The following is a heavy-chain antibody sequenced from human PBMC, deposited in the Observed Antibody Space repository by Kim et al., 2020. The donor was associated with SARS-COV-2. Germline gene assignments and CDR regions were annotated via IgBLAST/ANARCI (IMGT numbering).Heavy chain of an antibody. D-gene: IGHD7-27*01. CDR2: INHSGST. Sequence: SETLSLTCAVYGGSFSGYYWSWIRQPPGKGLEWIGEINHSGSTNYNPSLKSRVTISVDTSKNQFSLKLSSVTAADTAVYYCASSRLGAPTHYFDYWGQGTLVTVSS. J-gene: IGHJ4*02. CDR1: GGSFSGYY. V-gene: IGHV4-34*01. CDR3: ASSRLGAPTHYFDY.